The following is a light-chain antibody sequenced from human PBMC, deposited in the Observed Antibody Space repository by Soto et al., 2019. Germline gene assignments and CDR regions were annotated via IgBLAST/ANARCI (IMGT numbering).Light chain of an antibody. CDR2: GAS. CDR1: QTVSSSY. CDR3: QQYDSSPMYT. Sequence: EVVLTQSPGTLSLSPGERATLSCRASQTVSSSYLGWYQQKPGQAPRLLTNGASSRATGTPDRFSGSGSGTDFTLTISRLEPEDFAVYYCQQYDSSPMYTFGQGTKLEIK. J-gene: IGKJ2*01. V-gene: IGKV3-20*01.